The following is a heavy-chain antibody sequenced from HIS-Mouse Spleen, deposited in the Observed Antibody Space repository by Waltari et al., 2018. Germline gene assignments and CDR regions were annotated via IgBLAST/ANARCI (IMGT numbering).Heavy chain of an antibody. CDR3: ARIQLWLRDAFDI. D-gene: IGHD5-18*01. CDR2: INHSGRP. V-gene: IGHV4-34*01. Sequence: QVQLQQWGAGLLKPSETLSLTCAVYGGSFSGYYWSWIRQPPGKGLEWIGEINHSGRPNSNPALKSRVTISVDTSTNQFSLKLSSVTAADTAVYYCARIQLWLRDAFDIWGQGTMVTVSS. J-gene: IGHJ3*02. CDR1: GGSFSGYY.